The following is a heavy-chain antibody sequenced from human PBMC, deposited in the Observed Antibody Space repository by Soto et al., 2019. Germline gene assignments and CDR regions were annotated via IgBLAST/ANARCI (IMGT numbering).Heavy chain of an antibody. J-gene: IGHJ4*02. CDR3: AKLPHYDILTGYLNYFDY. CDR1: GFTFSSYA. CDR2: FRGDGTGA. Sequence: EVQLLESGGGLVQPGGSLRLSCAASGFTFSSYAMSWVRQAPGKGLEWVSAFRGDGTGAHYADSVKGRFTISRDNSKNTLYLHMNSLRAEDTAVYYCAKLPHYDILTGYLNYFDYWGQGTLVTVSS. D-gene: IGHD3-9*01. V-gene: IGHV3-23*01.